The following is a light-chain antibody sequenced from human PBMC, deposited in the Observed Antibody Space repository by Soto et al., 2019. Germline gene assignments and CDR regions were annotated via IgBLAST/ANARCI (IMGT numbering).Light chain of an antibody. J-gene: IGKJ1*01. V-gene: IGKV1-5*03. CDR3: QQYNNYPWT. Sequence: DIQMTQSPSTLSASAGDRVTITCRASQNINSWLAWYQQKPGKAPKLLIYEASNLGSGVPSRFTGSRSGTEFTLTIGSLQPDDLATYHCQQYNNYPWTFGQGTKVEIK. CDR2: EAS. CDR1: QNINSW.